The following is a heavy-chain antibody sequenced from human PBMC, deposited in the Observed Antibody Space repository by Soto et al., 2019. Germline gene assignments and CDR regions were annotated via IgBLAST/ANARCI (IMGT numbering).Heavy chain of an antibody. Sequence: WGCLRLSCEASGFKFSYYHMSWIRQARGKGLEWISYISSSGSYTTYTDSVKGRFTISRDKAKSSLYLQMKNLRGDSTAIYYCASVXPTTFGAHLQSHDPLGDVWGQGNTVTVSS. J-gene: IGHJ6*02. V-gene: IGHV3-11*03. CDR2: ISSSGSYT. D-gene: IGHD3-3*01. CDR1: GFKFSYYH. CDR3: ASVXPTTFGAHLQSHDPLGDV.